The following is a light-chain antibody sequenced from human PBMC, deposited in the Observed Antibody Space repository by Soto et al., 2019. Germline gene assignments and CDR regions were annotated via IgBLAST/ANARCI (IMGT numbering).Light chain of an antibody. Sequence: QSALTQPASVSGSPGQSITISCTGATTDVGDYDLVSWYQHHPGKAPKLTIYEVFKRPSGIPDRFSGSKSGNTASLTISGLQADDEADYYCSSYSSTLIDFVFGGGTKSPS. CDR2: EVF. CDR3: SSYSSTLIDFV. J-gene: IGLJ1*01. V-gene: IGLV2-14*01. CDR1: TTDVGDYDL.